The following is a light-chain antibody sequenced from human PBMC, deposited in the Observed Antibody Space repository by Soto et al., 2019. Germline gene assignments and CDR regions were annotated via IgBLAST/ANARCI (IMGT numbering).Light chain of an antibody. CDR2: NAS. V-gene: IGKV3-15*01. J-gene: IGKJ2*01. CDR3: QQYNNWPYT. CDR1: QSVSSN. Sequence: EIVMTQSPATLSVSPGERATLSCRASQSVSSNLAWYQQKRGQAPRLLIYNASTRATGIPARFSGSGSGTEFTLTISSLQSEDFAIYYCQQYNNWPYTFGQGTTLEIK.